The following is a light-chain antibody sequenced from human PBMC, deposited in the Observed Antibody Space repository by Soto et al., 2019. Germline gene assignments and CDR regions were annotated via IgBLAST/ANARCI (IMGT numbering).Light chain of an antibody. V-gene: IGKV1-5*03. J-gene: IGKJ1*01. Sequence: DIQMTQSPSTLSASVGDRVTITCQASQSISGWLAWYQQRPGKPPKLLIYRASSLESGVPSRFSGSGSETEFTLTISSLQPDDFATYYCQQYNSYSFGQGTKVDIK. CDR2: RAS. CDR1: QSISGW. CDR3: QQYNSYS.